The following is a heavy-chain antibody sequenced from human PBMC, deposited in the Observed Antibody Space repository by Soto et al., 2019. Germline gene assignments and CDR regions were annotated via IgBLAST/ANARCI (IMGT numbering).Heavy chain of an antibody. CDR2: ISGSGST. V-gene: IGHV3-23*01. CDR3: AKALRFTFTTGYYMDV. Sequence: EVQLLESGGGLVQPGGSLRLSCAASGFTVSSYAMSWVRQAPGKGLEWVSVISGSGSTYSADSVKGRFTISRDSSKNTVYLQMDSLRAEDTAVYYCAKALRFTFTTGYYMDVWGSGTTVTGSS. J-gene: IGHJ6*03. D-gene: IGHD3-16*01. CDR1: GFTVSSYA.